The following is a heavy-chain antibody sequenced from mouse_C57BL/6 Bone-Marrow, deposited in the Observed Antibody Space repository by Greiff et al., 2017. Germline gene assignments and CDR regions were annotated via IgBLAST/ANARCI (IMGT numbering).Heavy chain of an antibody. CDR3: AREGLLSMDY. Sequence: VQLQQPGAELVKPGASVKLSCKASGYTFTSYWMHWVKQRPGQGLEWIGEIYPRSGNTYYNEKFKGKATLTADKSSSTAYMELRSLTSEDSAVYFCAREGLLSMDYWGQGTSVTVSS. J-gene: IGHJ4*01. CDR1: GYTFTSYW. CDR2: IYPRSGNT. D-gene: IGHD2-10*01. V-gene: IGHV1-64*01.